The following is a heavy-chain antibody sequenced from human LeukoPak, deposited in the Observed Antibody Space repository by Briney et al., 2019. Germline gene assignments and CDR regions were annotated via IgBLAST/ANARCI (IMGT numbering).Heavy chain of an antibody. Sequence: PSETLSLTCTVSGGSISSGSYYWRWIRQPAGKGLEWIGRLYTSGSTNYNPSLKSRVTISVDTSKNQFSLTLSSVTAADTAVYYCACEYYYDRSGYYYGIDYSGQGTLVTVSS. V-gene: IGHV4-61*02. D-gene: IGHD3-22*01. CDR3: ACEYYYDRSGYYYGIDY. CDR2: LYTSGST. J-gene: IGHJ4*02. CDR1: GGSISSGSYY.